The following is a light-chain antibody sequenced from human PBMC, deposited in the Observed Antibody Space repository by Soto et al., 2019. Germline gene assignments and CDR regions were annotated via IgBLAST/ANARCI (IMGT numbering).Light chain of an antibody. CDR2: GAS. Sequence: IVMTQYPATLSVSPGERATLSCRASQSVSSNLAWYQQKPGQAPRLLIYGASTRATGIPARFSGSGSGTEFILTISSLQSEDFAFYYCQQYDDWPWTFGQGTKVDMK. CDR1: QSVSSN. CDR3: QQYDDWPWT. J-gene: IGKJ1*01. V-gene: IGKV3-15*01.